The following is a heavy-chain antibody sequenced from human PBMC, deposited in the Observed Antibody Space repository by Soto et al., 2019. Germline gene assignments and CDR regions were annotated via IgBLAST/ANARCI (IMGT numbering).Heavy chain of an antibody. Sequence: GGSLRLSCVASGLNLIDYTMHWVRQVPGKGLEWVSLISWNGDSSDYAGSVKSRFTISRDNTKNSLYLQMNTLRTDDTALYFCVKAGKFKAFDVWGQGTLVTVSS. CDR3: VKAGKFKAFDV. J-gene: IGHJ3*01. CDR2: ISWNGDSS. D-gene: IGHD1-26*01. V-gene: IGHV3-43*01. CDR1: GLNLIDYT.